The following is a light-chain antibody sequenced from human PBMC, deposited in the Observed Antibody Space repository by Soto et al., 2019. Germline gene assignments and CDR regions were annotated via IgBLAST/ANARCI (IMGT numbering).Light chain of an antibody. J-gene: IGLJ3*02. CDR3: GTWDSSLSAWV. CDR1: TSNIGNNF. CDR2: DNN. V-gene: IGLV1-51*01. Sequence: QSVLTQPPSVSAAPGQKVTISCSGSTSNIGNNFVSWYQQVPGTAPKLLVYDNNKRSSGIPDRFSASKSGTSATLGITGLQTGDEADYYCGTWDSSLSAWVFGGGTKLTVL.